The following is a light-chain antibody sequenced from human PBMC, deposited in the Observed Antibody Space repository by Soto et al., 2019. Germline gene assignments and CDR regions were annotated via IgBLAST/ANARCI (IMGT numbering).Light chain of an antibody. J-gene: IGLJ1*01. V-gene: IGLV2-14*01. CDR2: EVS. Sequence: QSVLTQPASVSGSPGQSITISCTGTSSDVGGYNYVSWYQQHPGKAPKLMIYEVSNRPSGVSNRFSGSKSGNTASLTISGLQAEDEADYYCSSYTSNSTPYVFGMGTKLTVL. CDR1: SSDVGGYNY. CDR3: SSYTSNSTPYV.